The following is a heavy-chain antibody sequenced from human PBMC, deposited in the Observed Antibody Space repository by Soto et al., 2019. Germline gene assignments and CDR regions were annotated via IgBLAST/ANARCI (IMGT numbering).Heavy chain of an antibody. CDR1: GGSIGRTSYY. Sequence: PSETLSLTCTVSGGSIGRTSYYWGWIRQPPGKGLEWIGYIYYSGSTNYNPSLKSRVTISVDTSKNQFSLKLSSVTAADTAVYYCARGIEGWYQGRYYYGMDVWGQGTTVTVSS. V-gene: IGHV4-61*05. CDR2: IYYSGST. CDR3: ARGIEGWYQGRYYYGMDV. D-gene: IGHD6-19*01. J-gene: IGHJ6*02.